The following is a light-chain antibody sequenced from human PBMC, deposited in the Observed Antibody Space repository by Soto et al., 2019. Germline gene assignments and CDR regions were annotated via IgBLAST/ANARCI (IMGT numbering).Light chain of an antibody. J-gene: IGKJ2*01. V-gene: IGKV2-28*01. CDR2: WGS. CDR3: MQALQTPYT. Sequence: EIVLTQSPGTLSLSPGERATLSCRSSQSLVHSNGNTFFDWYLQKPGQSPQLLIYWGSNRASGVPDRFSGSGSGTDFTLKITRVEAEDVGVYYCMQALQTPYTFGQGTKLEIK. CDR1: QSLVHSNGNTF.